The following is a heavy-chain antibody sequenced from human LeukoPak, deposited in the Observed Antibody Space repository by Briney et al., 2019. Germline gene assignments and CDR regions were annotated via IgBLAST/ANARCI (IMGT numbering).Heavy chain of an antibody. Sequence: ASVKVSCKASGYTFTSYGISWVRQAPGQGLEWMGWISAYNGNANYAQKLQGRVTMTTDTSTSTAYMELRSLRSDDTAVYYCARDYYDSSGYYYYFDYWGQGTLVTVSS. J-gene: IGHJ4*02. CDR1: GYTFTSYG. D-gene: IGHD3-22*01. V-gene: IGHV1-18*01. CDR2: ISAYNGNA. CDR3: ARDYYDSSGYYYYFDY.